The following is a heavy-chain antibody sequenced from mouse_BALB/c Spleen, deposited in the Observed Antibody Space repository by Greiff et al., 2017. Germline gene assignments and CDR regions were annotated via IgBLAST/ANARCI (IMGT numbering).Heavy chain of an antibody. V-gene: IGHV1-7*01. D-gene: IGHD2-14*01. J-gene: IGHJ2*01. CDR3: AREGAYYRYDGY. Sequence: VQLQQSGAELAKPGASVKMSCKASGYTFTSYWMHWVKQRPGQGLEWIGYINPSTGYTEYNQKFKDKATLTADKSSSTAYMQLSSLTSEDSAVYYCAREGAYYRYDGYWGQGTTLTVSS. CDR1: GYTFTSYW. CDR2: INPSTGYT.